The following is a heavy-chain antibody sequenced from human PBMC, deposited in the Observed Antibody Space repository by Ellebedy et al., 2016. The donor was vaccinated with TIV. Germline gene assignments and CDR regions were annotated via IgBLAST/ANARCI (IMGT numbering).Heavy chain of an antibody. CDR3: ARDLQTDFDY. V-gene: IGHV3-74*03. J-gene: IGHJ4*02. CDR1: GFTFSTYW. Sequence: GESLKISCAASGFTFSTYWMHWVRQAPGKGLVWVSGINSDESRTTYADSVKGRFTISRDNAKNTLYLQMNSLRAEDTAVYYCARDLQTDFDYWGQGTLVTVSS. CDR2: INSDESRT.